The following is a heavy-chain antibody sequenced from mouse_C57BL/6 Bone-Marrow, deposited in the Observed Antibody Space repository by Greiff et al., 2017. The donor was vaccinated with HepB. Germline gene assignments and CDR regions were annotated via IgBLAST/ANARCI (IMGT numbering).Heavy chain of an antibody. CDR3: ASSGVNAIDY. Sequence: DVKLVESGGGLVKPGGSLKLSCAASGFTFSDYGMHWVRQAPEKGLEWVAYISSGSSTIYYADTVKGRFTIARDNAKNTLFLQMTSLRSEDTAMYYCASSGVNAIDYWGQGTSVTVSS. CDR2: ISSGSSTI. V-gene: IGHV5-17*01. CDR1: GFTFSDYG. D-gene: IGHD2-2*01. J-gene: IGHJ4*01.